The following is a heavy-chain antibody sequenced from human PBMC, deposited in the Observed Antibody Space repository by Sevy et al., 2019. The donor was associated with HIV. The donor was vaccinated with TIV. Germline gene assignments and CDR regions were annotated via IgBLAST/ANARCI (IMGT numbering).Heavy chain of an antibody. V-gene: IGHV3-49*03. Sequence: GGSLRLSCTGSGFTFGDYAMSWFRQAPGMGLEWVGFIRSKDYGGATEDAASVKGRFTISRDDSKSIADLQMKSLKTEDTAVYYCTRGYYYDSSGYSDYWGQGTLVTVSS. J-gene: IGHJ4*02. CDR3: TRGYYYDSSGYSDY. CDR2: IRSKDYGGAT. CDR1: GFTFGDYA. D-gene: IGHD3-22*01.